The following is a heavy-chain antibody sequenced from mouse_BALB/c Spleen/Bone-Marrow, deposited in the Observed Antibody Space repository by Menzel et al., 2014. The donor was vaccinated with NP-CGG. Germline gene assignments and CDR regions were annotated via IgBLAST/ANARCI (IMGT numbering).Heavy chain of an antibody. V-gene: IGHV1S127*01. Sequence: VQLQQSGPELVRPGASVKMSCKASGYTFTSYWMHWVKQRPGQGLEWIGMIDPSNSETRLNQKFKDKATLNVDKSSNTAYTQQRSQISEDSAVYYCASSSENTDYYDMDYGGQGTSVTVPS. D-gene: IGHD5-2*01. J-gene: IGHJ4*01. CDR3: ASSSENTDYYDMDY. CDR2: IDPSNSET. CDR1: GYTFTSYW.